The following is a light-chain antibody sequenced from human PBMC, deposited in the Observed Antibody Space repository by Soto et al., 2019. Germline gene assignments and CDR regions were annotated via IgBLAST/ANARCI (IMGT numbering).Light chain of an antibody. CDR2: GAS. V-gene: IGKV3-15*01. CDR3: QKYNNWPFN. CDR1: QSVSSN. Sequence: EIVMTQSPATLSVSPGERATLSCRASQSVSSNLAWYQQKPGQAPRLLIYGASTRATGIPARFSGSGSGTEFTLTISSLQSEDFAVYYCQKYNNWPFNFGQGTQRAIK. J-gene: IGKJ5*01.